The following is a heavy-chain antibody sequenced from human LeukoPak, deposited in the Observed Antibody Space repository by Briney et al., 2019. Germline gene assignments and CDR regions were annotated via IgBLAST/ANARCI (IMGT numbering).Heavy chain of an antibody. V-gene: IGHV3-7*01. CDR2: INPAGSET. CDR1: GFSFNAYW. Sequence: GGSLRLSCAASGFSFNAYWMAWVRQAPGTGLEWVANINPAGSETFHVDPVKGRFSISRDHAKNLVYLQMNSLRAEDTAAYYCATFGLVAALDLWGQRTRVTVSS. J-gene: IGHJ4*02. CDR3: ATFGLVAALDL. D-gene: IGHD5-12*01.